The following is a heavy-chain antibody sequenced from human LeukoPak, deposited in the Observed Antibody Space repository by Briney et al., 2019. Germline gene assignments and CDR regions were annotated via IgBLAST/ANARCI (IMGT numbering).Heavy chain of an antibody. CDR3: AKYRLGPTSEFDL. D-gene: IGHD1-26*01. CDR2: LSGSLDRT. V-gene: IGHV3-23*01. CDR1: GFTFSAYT. J-gene: IGHJ4*02. Sequence: GGSLRLSCAASGFTFSAYTMAWVRQVPGKGLDWVSSLSGSLDRTYYADSVQGRLTISRDNVKNILYLEMNTLRVEDTALYYCAKYRLGPTSEFDLWGQGTLVTVSS.